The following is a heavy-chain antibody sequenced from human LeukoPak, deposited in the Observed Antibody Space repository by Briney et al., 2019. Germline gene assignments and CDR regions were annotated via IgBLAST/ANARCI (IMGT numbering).Heavy chain of an antibody. CDR1: GGSISSSSYY. CDR3: ARARQLPLKNQYYFDY. J-gene: IGHJ4*02. CDR2: INHSGST. Sequence: SETLSLTCTVSGGSISSSSYYWGWIRQPPGKGLEWIGEINHSGSTNYNPSLKSRVTISVDTSKNQFSLKLSSVTAADTAVYYCARARQLPLKNQYYFDYWGQGTLVTVSS. V-gene: IGHV4-39*07. D-gene: IGHD1-14*01.